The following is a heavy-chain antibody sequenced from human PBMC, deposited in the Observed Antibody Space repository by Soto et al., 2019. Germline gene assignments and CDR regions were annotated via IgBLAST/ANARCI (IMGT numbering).Heavy chain of an antibody. Sequence: QVQLVESGGGVVQPGRSLRLSCAASGFTFSSYAMHWVRQAPGKGLEWVAVISYDGSNKYYADSVKGRFTISRDNSKNTLYLQMNILRAEDTAVFYCERDLWFGDFDYWGQGTLVTVSS. V-gene: IGHV3-30-3*01. D-gene: IGHD3-10*01. CDR3: ERDLWFGDFDY. CDR2: ISYDGSNK. CDR1: GFTFSSYA. J-gene: IGHJ4*02.